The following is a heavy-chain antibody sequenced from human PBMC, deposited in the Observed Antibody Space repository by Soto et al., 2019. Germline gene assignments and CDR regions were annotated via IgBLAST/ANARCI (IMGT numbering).Heavy chain of an antibody. CDR2: ISPYSGNT. Sequence: ASVKVYCKASGYGFTIYGISLVRQAPGQGLEWMGWISPYSGNTRYPENLQGRVTMTTDTSTSTAYMELRSLRSDDTAVYYCAREMWTRSGPQNFFDYWGQGALVTVSS. CDR3: AREMWTRSGPQNFFDY. V-gene: IGHV1-18*01. CDR1: GYGFTIYG. J-gene: IGHJ4*02. D-gene: IGHD6-25*01.